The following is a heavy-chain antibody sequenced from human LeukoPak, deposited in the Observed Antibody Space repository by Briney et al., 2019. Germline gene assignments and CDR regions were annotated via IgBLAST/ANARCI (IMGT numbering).Heavy chain of an antibody. CDR1: GFIFSSYS. J-gene: IGHJ3*02. Sequence: GGSLRLSCAASGFIFSSYSMSWVRQAPGKGLEWVSSISSSSSYIYYADSVKGRFTISRDNAKNSLYLQMNSLRAEDTAVYYCARDGIVGAKDAFGIWGQGTMVTVSS. V-gene: IGHV3-21*01. CDR3: ARDGIVGAKDAFGI. D-gene: IGHD1-26*01. CDR2: ISSSSSYI.